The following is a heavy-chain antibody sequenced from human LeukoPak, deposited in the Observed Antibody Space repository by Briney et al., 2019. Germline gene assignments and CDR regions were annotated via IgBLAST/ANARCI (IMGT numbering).Heavy chain of an antibody. Sequence: ETLSLTCTVSGGSISNYYWGWIRQPPGKGLEWVSTMTGSGGSTYYADSVKGRFTISRDNSKNTLYLQMNSLRAEDTAVYYCAKVSGMVRGVIGHWGQGTLVTVSS. D-gene: IGHD3-10*01. CDR2: MTGSGGST. J-gene: IGHJ4*02. CDR3: AKVSGMVRGVIGH. CDR1: GGSISNYY. V-gene: IGHV3-23*01.